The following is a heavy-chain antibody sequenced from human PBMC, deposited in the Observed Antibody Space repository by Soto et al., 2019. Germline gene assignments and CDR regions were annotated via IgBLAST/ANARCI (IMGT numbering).Heavy chain of an antibody. CDR1: GFTFSSYG. D-gene: IGHD6-13*01. Sequence: HPGGSLRLSCAASGFTFSSYGMHWVRQAPGKGLQWVAVISYDGGNKYYADSVKGRFTISRDNSKNTLYLQMNGLRAEDTAVYYCAKAADSSNWLSWFDPCGQGTLVTVS. CDR2: ISYDGGNK. CDR3: AKAADSSNWLSWFDP. V-gene: IGHV3-30*18. J-gene: IGHJ5*02.